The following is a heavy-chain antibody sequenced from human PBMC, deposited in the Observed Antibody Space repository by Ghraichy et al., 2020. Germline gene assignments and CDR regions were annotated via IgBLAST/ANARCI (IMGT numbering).Heavy chain of an antibody. D-gene: IGHD1-14*01. CDR3: ARVLPTTATPGFDF. CDR2: INAGDGNT. Sequence: ASVKVSCKASGYTFSHYAVHWVRQAPGQRLEWMGWINAGDGNTKYSQKFQGRVTLTRDTSASTAYMELSSLRSEDTAVYYCARVLPTTATPGFDFWGQGT. CDR1: GYTFSHYA. V-gene: IGHV1-3*01. J-gene: IGHJ4*02.